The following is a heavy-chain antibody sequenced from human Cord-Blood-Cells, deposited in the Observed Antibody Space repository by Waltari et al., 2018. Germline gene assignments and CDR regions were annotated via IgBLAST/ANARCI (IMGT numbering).Heavy chain of an antibody. J-gene: IGHJ4*02. V-gene: IGHV4-39*01. CDR2: IYYSRST. CDR1: GGSISISSYY. CDR3: ARQNIVRGVIRGVDY. Sequence: QLQLQESGPGLVKPSETLSLPCTVSGGSISISSYYWGWIRPPPGKGLEWIGSIYYSRSTSYNPSLKSRVTISVDTSKNQFSLKLGSVTAADTAVYYCARQNIVRGVIRGVDYWGQGTLVTVSS. D-gene: IGHD3-10*01.